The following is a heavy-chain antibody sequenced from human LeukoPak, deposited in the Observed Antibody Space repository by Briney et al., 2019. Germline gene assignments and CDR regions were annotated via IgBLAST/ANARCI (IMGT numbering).Heavy chain of an antibody. Sequence: GASVKVSCKASGYTFTGYYMHWVRQAPGQGLEWMGWINPNSGGTNYAQKFQGRVTMTRDTSISTAYMELSRLRSDDTAVYYCARFPLGSGIAAAGHWFDPWGQGTLVTVSS. CDR3: ARFPLGSGIAAAGHWFDP. D-gene: IGHD6-13*01. CDR1: GYTFTGYY. V-gene: IGHV1-2*02. J-gene: IGHJ5*02. CDR2: INPNSGGT.